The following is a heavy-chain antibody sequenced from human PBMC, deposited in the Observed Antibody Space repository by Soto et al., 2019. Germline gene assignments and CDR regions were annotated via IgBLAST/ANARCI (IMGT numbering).Heavy chain of an antibody. Sequence: PGGSLRLSCAVSGFTFADYAVRWVRQSAGKGLEWVSFINADGSEKYYADSVRGRFTISRDNSKDSFYLQMNSLRLEDTAMYYCAKAKFYYDSSPYDSWGQGTLVTVSS. CDR2: INADGSEK. J-gene: IGHJ4*02. V-gene: IGHV3-43D*04. CDR1: GFTFADYA. CDR3: AKAKFYYDSSPYDS. D-gene: IGHD3-22*01.